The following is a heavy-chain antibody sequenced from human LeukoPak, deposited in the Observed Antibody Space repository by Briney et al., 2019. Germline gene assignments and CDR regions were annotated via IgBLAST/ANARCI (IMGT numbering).Heavy chain of an antibody. CDR3: VGEYRFDP. V-gene: IGHV3-30*04. CDR2: ISYDGLNK. J-gene: IGHJ5*02. Sequence: GGSLRLSCAASGFTFSTYAMHWVRQGPGKGLEWVAVISYDGLNKYYADSVKGRFIISRDKSKNTLYLQMNSLTPEDTGVYYCVGEYRFDPWGQGTLVTVSS. CDR1: GFTFSTYA.